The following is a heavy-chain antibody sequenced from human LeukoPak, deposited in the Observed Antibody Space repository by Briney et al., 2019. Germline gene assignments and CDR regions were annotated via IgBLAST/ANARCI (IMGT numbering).Heavy chain of an antibody. Sequence: PSETLSLTCTVSGGSISSYYWSWIRQPPGKGLEWIGYIYYSGSTNYNPSLKSRVTISVDTSKNQFSLKLSSVTAADTAVYYCARFGSSGYYYHDAFDIWGQGTMVTVSS. V-gene: IGHV4-59*01. CDR2: IYYSGST. CDR1: GGSISSYY. D-gene: IGHD3-22*01. CDR3: ARFGSSGYYYHDAFDI. J-gene: IGHJ3*02.